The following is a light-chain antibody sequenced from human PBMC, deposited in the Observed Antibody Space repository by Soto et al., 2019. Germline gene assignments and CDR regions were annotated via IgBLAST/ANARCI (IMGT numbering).Light chain of an antibody. CDR1: TGAVTSGHY. CDR2: DTT. V-gene: IGLV7-46*01. CDR3: LLSYNGASVVASVV. Sequence: QAVVTQEPSLTVSPGGTVTPTCGSSTGAVTSGHYAYWLQQKPGQAPRTLIYDTTNKHSWTPARFSGSLLGGKAALTLSGAQPEDEADYYCLLSYNGASVVASVVFGGGTKLTVL. J-gene: IGLJ2*01.